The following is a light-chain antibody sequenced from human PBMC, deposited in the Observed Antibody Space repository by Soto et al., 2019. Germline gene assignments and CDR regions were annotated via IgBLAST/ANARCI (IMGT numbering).Light chain of an antibody. CDR3: QQWGSSSWT. CDR1: QSVSYY. CDR2: DAS. J-gene: IGKJ1*01. Sequence: EIVLTQSPGTLSLSPGERATLSCRASQSVSYYLAWYQQKPGQAPRLLIYDASSRATGVPDRFSGSGSGTDFTLTISRLEPEDFAVYYCQQWGSSSWTFGQGTKVDIK. V-gene: IGKV3-20*01.